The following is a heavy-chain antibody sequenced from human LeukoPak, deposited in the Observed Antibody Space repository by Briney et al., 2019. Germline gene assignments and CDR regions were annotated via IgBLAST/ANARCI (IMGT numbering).Heavy chain of an antibody. CDR2: IYHSGST. CDR1: GYSISSGYY. V-gene: IGHV4-38-2*02. D-gene: IGHD3-22*01. Sequence: PSETLSLTCTVSGYSISSGYYWGWIRQPPGKGLEWIGSIYHSGSTYYNPSLKSRVTISVDTSKNQFSLKLSSVTAADTAVYYCARDSMYYYDRSEGYYFDYWGQGTLVTVSS. CDR3: ARDSMYYYDRSEGYYFDY. J-gene: IGHJ4*02.